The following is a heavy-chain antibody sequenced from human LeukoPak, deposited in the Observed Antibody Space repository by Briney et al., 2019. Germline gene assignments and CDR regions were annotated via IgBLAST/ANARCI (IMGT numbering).Heavy chain of an antibody. CDR2: ISGSGGST. CDR1: GFTFSSYG. V-gene: IGHV3-23*01. J-gene: IGHJ4*02. Sequence: GGSLRLSCAASGFTFSSYGMSWVRQAPGKGLEWVSAISGSGGSTYYADSVKGRFTISRDNAKNSLYLQMNSLRAEDTAVYYCARDRGYYDSSGFDYWGQGTLVTVSS. CDR3: ARDRGYYDSSGFDY. D-gene: IGHD3-22*01.